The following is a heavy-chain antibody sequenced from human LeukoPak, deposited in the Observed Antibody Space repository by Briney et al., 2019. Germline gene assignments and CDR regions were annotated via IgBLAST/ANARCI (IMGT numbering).Heavy chain of an antibody. Sequence: GGSLRLSCAASGFTFSSYAMHWVRQAPGKGLEWVAVISYDGSNKYYADSMKGRFTISRDNSKNTLYLQMNSLRDEDTAMYFCAKYFYSVDDFRPGRRYFDFWGQGTLVTVSS. CDR1: GFTFSSYA. J-gene: IGHJ4*02. V-gene: IGHV3-30-3*02. CDR3: AKYFYSVDDFRPGRRYFDF. CDR2: ISYDGSNK. D-gene: IGHD3/OR15-3a*01.